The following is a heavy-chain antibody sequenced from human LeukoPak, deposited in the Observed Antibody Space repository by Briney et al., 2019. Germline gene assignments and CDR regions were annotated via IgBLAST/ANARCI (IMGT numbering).Heavy chain of an antibody. CDR3: EKVGPSGYSSYFDY. CDR2: ISYDGSNK. V-gene: IGHV3-30*18. CDR1: GFTFSSYG. D-gene: IGHD3-3*01. J-gene: IGHJ4*02. Sequence: PGRSLRLSCAASGFTFSSYGMHWVRQAPGKGLEWVAVISYDGSNKYYADSVKGRFTISRDNSKNTLYLQMNSLRAEDTAVYYCEKVGPSGYSSYFDYWGQGTLVTVSS.